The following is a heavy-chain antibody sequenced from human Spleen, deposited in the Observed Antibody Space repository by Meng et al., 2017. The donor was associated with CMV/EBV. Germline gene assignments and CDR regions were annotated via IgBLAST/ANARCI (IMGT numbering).Heavy chain of an antibody. CDR3: ARRYCTGGSCYPDY. CDR2: IDPYSGGT. D-gene: IGHD2-15*01. V-gene: IGHV1-2*02. CDR1: GYTFTTYN. J-gene: IGHJ4*02. Sequence: ASVKVSCKTSGYTFTTYNIQWVRQAPGQRPEWMGWIDPYSGGTTFAQKFQGRVTLTRDTSIRTVYLEVSRLISDDTAVYYCARRYCTGGSCYPDYWGPGTLVTAPQ.